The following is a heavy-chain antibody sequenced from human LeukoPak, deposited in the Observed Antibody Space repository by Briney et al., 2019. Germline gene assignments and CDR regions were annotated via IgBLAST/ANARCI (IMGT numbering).Heavy chain of an antibody. CDR3: ARSYYCGSGTYAPPVGH. CDR1: GFTFNTCP. J-gene: IGHJ4*02. CDR2: INSNGGRT. D-gene: IGHD3-10*01. V-gene: IGHV3-64*02. Sequence: GGSLRLSCVAFGFTFNTCPMYWVRQAPGKGLELVSSINSNGGRTYYADSMKGRFTISRDNSKNTLYLQMDSLRAEDMAVYYCARSYYCGSGTYAPPVGHWGQGTLVTVSS.